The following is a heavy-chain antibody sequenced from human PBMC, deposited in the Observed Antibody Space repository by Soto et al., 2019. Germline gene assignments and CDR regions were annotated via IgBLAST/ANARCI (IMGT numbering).Heavy chain of an antibody. J-gene: IGHJ6*02. Sequence: QVQLQESGPGLVKPSQTLSLTCTVSGGSISSGCYYWSWIRQHPGTGMEWIGYIYDSGRTYYNPSLKRRVTISVDTYQNQFSLKLSSVTAADTAVYYCARDRRSLTGYFYYGMDVWGQVTTVTVSS. D-gene: IGHD3-9*01. CDR3: ARDRRSLTGYFYYGMDV. CDR2: IYDSGRT. CDR1: GGSISSGCYY. V-gene: IGHV4-31*03.